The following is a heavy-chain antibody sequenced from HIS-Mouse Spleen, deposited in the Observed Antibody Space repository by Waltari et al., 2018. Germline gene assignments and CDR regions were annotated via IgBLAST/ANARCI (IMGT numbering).Heavy chain of an antibody. D-gene: IGHD3-3*01. CDR2: SSYSGST. J-gene: IGHJ5*02. CDR3: ARDEKSYDFWSGYYLGGANWFDP. CDR1: GGSISSSSYY. V-gene: IGHV4-39*07. Sequence: QLQLQESGPGLVKPSETLSLTCTVSGGSISSSSYYWGWIRQPPGKGLEWIGSSSYSGSTYHHPSHQSRVTITVGTSKNQVSLKLSSVNAADTAVYYCARDEKSYDFWSGYYLGGANWFDPWGQGTLVTVSS.